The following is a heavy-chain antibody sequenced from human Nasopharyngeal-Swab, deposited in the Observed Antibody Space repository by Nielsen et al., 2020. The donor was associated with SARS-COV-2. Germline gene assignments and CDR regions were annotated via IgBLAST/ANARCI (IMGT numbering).Heavy chain of an antibody. D-gene: IGHD3-3*01. CDR3: AKDFRHNYDYWSGYFTS. Sequence: GGSLRLSCVASGFTFSSCAMTWVRQAPGKGLQWLSTISGSGHRTYYADSVKGRFTISRDNSQNTLYLQMNSLRAEDTAVYYCAKDFRHNYDYWSGYFTSWGQGTLVTVSS. V-gene: IGHV3-23*01. CDR1: GFTFSSCA. J-gene: IGHJ4*02. CDR2: ISGSGHRT.